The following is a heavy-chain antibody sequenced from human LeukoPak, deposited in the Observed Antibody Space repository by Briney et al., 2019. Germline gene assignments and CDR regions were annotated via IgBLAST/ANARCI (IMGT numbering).Heavy chain of an antibody. CDR3: ARGHYPRGKYSSGWQGGYFDY. J-gene: IGHJ4*02. CDR1: GYTFTSYD. V-gene: IGHV1-8*01. Sequence: ASVKVSCKASGYTFTSYDINWVRQATGQGLEWMGWMNPNSGNTGYAQKFQGRVTMTRNTSISTAYMELSSLRSEDTAVYYCARGHYPRGKYSSGWQGGYFDYWGQGTLVTVSS. CDR2: MNPNSGNT. D-gene: IGHD6-19*01.